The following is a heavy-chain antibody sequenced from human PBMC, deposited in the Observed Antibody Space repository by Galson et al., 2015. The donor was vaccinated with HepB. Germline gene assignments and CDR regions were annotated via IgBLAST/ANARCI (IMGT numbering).Heavy chain of an antibody. CDR3: AKDPTTTTSAWYFDL. CDR2: VSDSGTTT. Sequence: CLRLACAASGVTFNNYDMTWVRQAPGKGLEWVSSVSDSGTTTFYADSVKGRFTISRDNSKKTLYLQMNSLRVEDTAVYYCAKDPTTTTSAWYFDLWGRGTLVTVSS. D-gene: IGHD5-12*01. V-gene: IGHV3-23*01. CDR1: GVTFNNYD. J-gene: IGHJ2*01.